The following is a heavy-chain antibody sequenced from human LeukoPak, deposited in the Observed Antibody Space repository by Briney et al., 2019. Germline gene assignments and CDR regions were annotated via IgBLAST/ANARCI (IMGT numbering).Heavy chain of an antibody. J-gene: IGHJ4*02. D-gene: IGHD3-22*01. CDR3: ARHRRITMIVVVTPRSYFDY. CDR1: GGSFSGYY. V-gene: IGHV4-34*01. CDR2: INHSGST. Sequence: SETLSLTCAVYGGSFSGYYWSWIRQPPGKGLEWIGEINHSGSTNYNPSLKSRVTISVDTSKNQFSLKLSSVTAADTAVYYCARHRRITMIVVVTPRSYFDYWGQGTLVTVSS.